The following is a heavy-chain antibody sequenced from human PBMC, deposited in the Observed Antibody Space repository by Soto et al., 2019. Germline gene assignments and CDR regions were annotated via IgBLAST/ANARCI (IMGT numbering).Heavy chain of an antibody. CDR3: AKDAVSANGEWDWFDP. CDR1: DGTFSNYA. CDR2: IDGSGGGA. J-gene: IGHJ5*02. D-gene: IGHD2-21*02. Sequence: GSVRLTCVDFDGTFSNYAMTWVRQAPGKGLEWVSSIDGSGGGAYYSDSVKGRFTVSRDDSQNTLYLQMRSLRVDDTAVYYCAKDAVSANGEWDWFDPWVQGTLVTGTS. V-gene: IGHV3-23*01.